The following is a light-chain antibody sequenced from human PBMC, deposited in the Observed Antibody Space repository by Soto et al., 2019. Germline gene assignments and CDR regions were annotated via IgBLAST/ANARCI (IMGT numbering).Light chain of an antibody. Sequence: QSVLTQPPSVSGSPGQRVTISCTWNSSHLGAGYDVHWYQQLPGAAPKLVIFGNRNRPSWIPERFSGSKSGTSASLAITGLQAEDEADYYCQAYDYSLTASVFGGGTKLTVL. CDR3: QAYDYSLTASV. CDR2: GNR. CDR1: SSHLGAGYD. J-gene: IGLJ3*02. V-gene: IGLV1-40*01.